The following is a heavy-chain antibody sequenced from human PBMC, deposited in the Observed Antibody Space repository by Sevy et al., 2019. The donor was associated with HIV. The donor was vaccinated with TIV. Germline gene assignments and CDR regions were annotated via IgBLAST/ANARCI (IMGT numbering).Heavy chain of an antibody. Sequence: GGSLRLSCAASGFTFSAHAMHWVRQGPGKGLEWVALLSYDGSTKYYADPVKGRFTISRDNSKNTLYLQMDSLRTEDTAVYYCAREGGYSINWSPFYWGQGTLVTVSS. D-gene: IGHD1-20*01. J-gene: IGHJ4*02. V-gene: IGHV3-30-3*01. CDR2: LSYDGSTK. CDR1: GFTFSAHA. CDR3: AREGGYSINWSPFY.